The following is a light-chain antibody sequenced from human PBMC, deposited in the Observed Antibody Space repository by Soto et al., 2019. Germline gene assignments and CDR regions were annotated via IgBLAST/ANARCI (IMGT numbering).Light chain of an antibody. CDR2: DAS. J-gene: IGKJ4*01. CDR1: QSVSSY. Sequence: EIVLTQSPATLSLSPGERAALSCRARQSVSSYFAWYQQKPGQAPRLLIYDASKRAPGIPARFSGSGSGTDFTLTISSLEPDDFAVYYCQQRSKWPSTFGGGTKVEMK. CDR3: QQRSKWPST. V-gene: IGKV3-11*01.